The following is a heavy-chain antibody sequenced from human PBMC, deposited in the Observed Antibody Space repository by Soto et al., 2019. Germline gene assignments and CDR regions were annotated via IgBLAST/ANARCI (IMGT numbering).Heavy chain of an antibody. CDR2: ISYGENPST. V-gene: IGHV4-59*02. J-gene: IGHJ4*02. CDR1: GGSVSSFYH. CDR3: ARDSYRSDWAYTCLDH. Sequence: SETLSLPCSVSGGSVSSFYHWHWIQQPPGKCLEWITYISYGENPSTNYNTPLMSRVTILVDRSNNEVSLRLSSVKAVYTAVYYCARDSYRSDWAYTCLDHWGEGTQVTVSS. D-gene: IGHD6-19*01.